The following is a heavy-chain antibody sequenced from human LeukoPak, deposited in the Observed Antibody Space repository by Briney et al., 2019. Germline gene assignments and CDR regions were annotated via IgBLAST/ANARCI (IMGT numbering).Heavy chain of an antibody. CDR3: ARGCWFDP. CDR2: INHSGST. Sequence: SETLSLTCAVYGGSLSGYYWSWIRQPPGKGLEWIGEINHSGSTNYNPSLKSRVTISVDTSKNQFSLKLSSVTAADTAVYYCARGCWFDPWGQGTLVTVSS. V-gene: IGHV4-34*01. CDR1: GGSLSGYY. J-gene: IGHJ5*02.